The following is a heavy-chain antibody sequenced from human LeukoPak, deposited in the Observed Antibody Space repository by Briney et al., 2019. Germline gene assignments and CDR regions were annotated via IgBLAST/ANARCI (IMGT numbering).Heavy chain of an antibody. J-gene: IGHJ4*02. V-gene: IGHV1-69*13. Sequence: SVKVSCKASGGTFSSYAISWVRQAPGQGLEWMGGIIPIFGTANYAQKFQGRVTITADESTSTAYMELSSLRSEDTAVYYCARGGSFIRYFDWLLPYFDYWGQGTLVTVSS. CDR1: GGTFSSYA. CDR3: ARGGSFIRYFDWLLPYFDY. CDR2: IIPIFGTA. D-gene: IGHD3-9*01.